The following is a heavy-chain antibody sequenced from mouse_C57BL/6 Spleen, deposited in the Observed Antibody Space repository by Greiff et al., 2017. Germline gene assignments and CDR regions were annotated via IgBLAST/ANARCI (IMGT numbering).Heavy chain of an antibody. Sequence: EVKLVESGGGLVKPGGSLKLSCAASGFTFSSYAMSWVRQTPEKRLEWVATISDGGSYTSYPDNVKGRFTISRDNAKNNLYLQMSHLKSEDTAMYYCARGNQDYGSTFDYWGQGTTLTVAS. CDR1: GFTFSSYA. CDR3: ARGNQDYGSTFDY. J-gene: IGHJ2*01. D-gene: IGHD1-1*01. CDR2: ISDGGSYT. V-gene: IGHV5-4*03.